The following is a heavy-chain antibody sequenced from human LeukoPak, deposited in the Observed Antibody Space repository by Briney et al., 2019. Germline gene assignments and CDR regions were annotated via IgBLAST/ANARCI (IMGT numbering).Heavy chain of an antibody. CDR1: GFTFSSYA. Sequence: PGGSLRLSCAASGFTFSSYAMSWVRQAPGKGLEWVSAISGSGGSTYYADSVKGRFTISRDNSKNTLYLQMNSLRAEDTAVYYCAKFLGERSGWYEYGMDVWGKGTTVTVSS. D-gene: IGHD6-19*01. CDR2: ISGSGGST. J-gene: IGHJ6*04. CDR3: AKFLGERSGWYEYGMDV. V-gene: IGHV3-23*01.